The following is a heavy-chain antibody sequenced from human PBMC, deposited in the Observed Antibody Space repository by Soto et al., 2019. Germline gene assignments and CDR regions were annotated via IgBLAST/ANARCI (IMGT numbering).Heavy chain of an antibody. CDR3: ARDFAYFDS. CDR2: VYHTGRT. D-gene: IGHD3-3*01. CDR1: GGSFKSGSYS. V-gene: IGHV4-61*01. J-gene: IGHJ4*02. Sequence: SETLSLTCTVSGGSFKSGSYSWSWIRQPPGKGLEWIGYVYHTGRTSYNPSLKSQVSISMDTSKNQFSLNLDSVTAADTAVYFCARDFAYFDSWGQGTLVTVSS.